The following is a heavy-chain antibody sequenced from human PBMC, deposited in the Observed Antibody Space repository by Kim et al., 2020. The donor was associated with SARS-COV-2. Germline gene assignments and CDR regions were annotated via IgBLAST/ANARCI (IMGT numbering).Heavy chain of an antibody. V-gene: IGHV4-38-2*02. CDR3: ARQLTIAWFNFDL. Sequence: SETLSLTCTLSGSSLSLGYYWGWVRQSPGKQLEWLGSISHDGHTYYNLSLKNRLTISVDTSKNQFSLKVTSLTAEDTALYYCARQLTIAWFNFDLWG. J-gene: IGHJ3*01. D-gene: IGHD2-2*01. CDR2: ISHDGHT. CDR1: GSSLSLGYY.